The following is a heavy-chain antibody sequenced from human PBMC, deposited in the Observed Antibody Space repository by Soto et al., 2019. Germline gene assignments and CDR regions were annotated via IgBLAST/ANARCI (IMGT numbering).Heavy chain of an antibody. CDR2: INPNSGGT. J-gene: IGHJ4*02. CDR3: ARGLAGNDYFDY. CDR1: GYTFTGYY. V-gene: IGHV1-2*02. Sequence: ASVKVSCKASGYTFTGYYMHWVRQAPGQGLEWMGWINPNSGGTSYAQKFQGRVTMTRDTSISTAYMELSRLRSDDTAVYYCARGLAGNDYFDYWGQGTLVTVSS. D-gene: IGHD6-19*01.